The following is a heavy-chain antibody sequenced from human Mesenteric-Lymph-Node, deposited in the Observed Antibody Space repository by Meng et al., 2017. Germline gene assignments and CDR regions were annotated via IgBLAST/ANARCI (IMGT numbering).Heavy chain of an antibody. CDR2: ISYDGSNK. CDR1: GFTFSSYS. V-gene: IGHV3-30*03. D-gene: IGHD6-19*01. Sequence: SLKISCAASGFTFSSYSMNWVRQAPGKGLEWVAVISYDGSNKYYADSVKGRFTISRDNSKNTLYLQMNSLRAEDTAVYYCARRAVAGFLSEYFQHWGQGTLVTVSS. CDR3: ARRAVAGFLSEYFQH. J-gene: IGHJ1*01.